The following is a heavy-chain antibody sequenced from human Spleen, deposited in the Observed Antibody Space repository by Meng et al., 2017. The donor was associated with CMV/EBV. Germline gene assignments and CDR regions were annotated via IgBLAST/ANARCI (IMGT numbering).Heavy chain of an antibody. V-gene: IGHV1-2*02. CDR3: ARNIGAY. Sequence: QVQLVQSGAAVREPGASMRLSCKTSGYTFNDYYISWVRQAPGQGLEWMGRINPNTGDTSYAQKFQGTVTMTRDSSINTAYMDLNRLTSDDTAVYYCARNIGAYWGQGTLVTVSS. CDR2: INPNTGDT. J-gene: IGHJ4*02. CDR1: GYTFNDYY. D-gene: IGHD2/OR15-2a*01.